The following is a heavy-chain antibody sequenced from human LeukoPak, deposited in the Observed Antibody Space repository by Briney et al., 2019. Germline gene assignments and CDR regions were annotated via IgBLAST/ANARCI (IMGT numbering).Heavy chain of an antibody. J-gene: IGHJ5*02. CDR2: IRSKVDSYAQ. CDR3: TRLHSCYWYNWFDP. V-gene: IGHV3-73*01. D-gene: IGHD2-15*01. Sequence: PGGSLRLSCAASGFTFSSSAMHWVRQASGKGLEWVGRIRSKVDSYAQAYAATVKGRFTISRDDSKNTAYLQMNSLKTEDTAVYYCTRLHSCYWYNWFDPWGQGTLVTVSS. CDR1: GFTFSSSA.